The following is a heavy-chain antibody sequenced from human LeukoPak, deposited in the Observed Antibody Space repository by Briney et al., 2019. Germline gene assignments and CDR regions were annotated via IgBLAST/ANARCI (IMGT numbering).Heavy chain of an antibody. CDR3: ARHQSQRIGLLPPTHLNWFDP. CDR1: GGSISSSSYY. D-gene: IGHD2/OR15-2a*01. CDR2: IYYSGST. Sequence: SETLSLTCTVSGGSISSSSYYWGWIRQPPGKGLEWIGSIYYSGSTYYNPSLKSRVTISVDTSKNQFSLKLSSVTAADTAVYYCARHQSQRIGLLPPTHLNWFDPWGQGTLVTVSS. V-gene: IGHV4-39*01. J-gene: IGHJ5*02.